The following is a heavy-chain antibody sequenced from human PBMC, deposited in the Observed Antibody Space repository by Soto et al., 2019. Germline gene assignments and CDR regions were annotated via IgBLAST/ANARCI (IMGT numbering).Heavy chain of an antibody. CDR2: ISAYNGNT. CDR3: ARDVTYYYDSSGSYFDY. CDR1: GYTFTSYG. V-gene: IGHV1-18*01. J-gene: IGHJ4*02. Sequence: ASVKVSFKASGYTFTSYGISWVRQAPGQGLEWMGWISAYNGNTNYAQKLQGRVTMTTDTSTSTAYMELRSLRSDDTAVYYCARDVTYYYDSSGSYFDYWGQGTLVTVSS. D-gene: IGHD3-22*01.